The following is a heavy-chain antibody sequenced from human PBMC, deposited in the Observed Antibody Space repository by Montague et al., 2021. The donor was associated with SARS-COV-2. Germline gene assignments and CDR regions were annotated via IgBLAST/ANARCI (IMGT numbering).Heavy chain of an antibody. CDR1: GDSVSSNSAA. CDR2: TYYRSKWYN. Sequence: CAISGDSVSSNSAAWNWIRQSPSRGLGWLGRTYYRSKWYNDYAVSVKSRITINPDTSKNQFSLQLNSVTPEGTAVYYCARGLWFGELLNRYYYYGMDVWGQGTTVTVSS. D-gene: IGHD3-10*01. V-gene: IGHV6-1*01. J-gene: IGHJ6*02. CDR3: ARGLWFGELLNRYYYYGMDV.